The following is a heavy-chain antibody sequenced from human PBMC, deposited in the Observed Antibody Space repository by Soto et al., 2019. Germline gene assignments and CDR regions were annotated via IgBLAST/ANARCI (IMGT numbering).Heavy chain of an antibody. CDR3: ASFNTVRVVTAMPL. Sequence: QVQLVQSGAEVKKPGASVKVSCKASGYTFTSYAMHWVRQAPGQRLEWMGWINPGNGNTKYSQKFQGRVTMTRDTSASTAYMDLSNLRAEDTAVYYCASFNTVRVVTAMPLWGQGTMVTVSS. V-gene: IGHV1-3*01. J-gene: IGHJ3*01. D-gene: IGHD2-21*02. CDR1: GYTFTSYA. CDR2: INPGNGNT.